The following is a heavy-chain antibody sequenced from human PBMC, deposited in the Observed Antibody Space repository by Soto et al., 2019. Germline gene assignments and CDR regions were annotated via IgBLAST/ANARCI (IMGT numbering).Heavy chain of an antibody. CDR2: IYYSGST. D-gene: IGHD2-2*01. V-gene: IGHV4-59*01. CDR1: GGSMSSYY. Sequence: SETLSLTCTVSGGSMSSYYWSWIRQSPGKGLEWIGYIYYSGSTNYNPSLKSRVAISLDTSKNQFSLMLSSVTAADTAVYSCANSACQATTWLYFAYWGQGTLVTVSS. J-gene: IGHJ4*02. CDR3: ANSACQATTWLYFAY.